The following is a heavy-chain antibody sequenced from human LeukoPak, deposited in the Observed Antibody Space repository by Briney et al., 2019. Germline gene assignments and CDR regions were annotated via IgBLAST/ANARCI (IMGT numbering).Heavy chain of an antibody. Sequence: SQTLSLTCTVSVASFSGGDQYWNWIRQSPGKGLEWIGSIQPSGRLYNNPSLESRVTISIDTSKNQFSLNLNSVTAADTAVYFCSRGLDSRKLGYWGQGTLVTVSS. V-gene: IGHV4-31*03. D-gene: IGHD3-22*01. CDR3: SRGLDSRKLGY. J-gene: IGHJ4*02. CDR1: VASFSGGDQY. CDR2: IQPSGRL.